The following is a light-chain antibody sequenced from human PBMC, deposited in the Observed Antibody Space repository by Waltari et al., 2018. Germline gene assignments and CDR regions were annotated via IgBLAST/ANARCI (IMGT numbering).Light chain of an antibody. CDR3: QQYNSFPLT. Sequence: DIQVTQSPSSLSASVGDRVTITCRASQGITRWLAWYQQKPEEAPKSLIYATSSLQSGVTSRFSGSGSGTDFTLTINNLQPEDFATYYCQQYNSFPLTFGGGTKVEIK. V-gene: IGKV1D-16*01. CDR2: ATS. CDR1: QGITRW. J-gene: IGKJ4*01.